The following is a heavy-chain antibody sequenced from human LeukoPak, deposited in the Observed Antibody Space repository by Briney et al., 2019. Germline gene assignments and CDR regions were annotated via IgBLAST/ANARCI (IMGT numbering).Heavy chain of an antibody. CDR2: INPNSGGT. V-gene: IGHV1-2*02. Sequence: ASVKVSCKASGYTFTGYYMHWVRQAPGQGLEWMGWINPNSGGTNYAQKFQGRVTMTRDTSISTAYMELSRLRSDDTAVYYCARDWDTYYYDSSGYLDYWGQGTLVTVSS. CDR3: ARDWDTYYYDSSGYLDY. J-gene: IGHJ4*02. CDR1: GYTFTGYY. D-gene: IGHD3-22*01.